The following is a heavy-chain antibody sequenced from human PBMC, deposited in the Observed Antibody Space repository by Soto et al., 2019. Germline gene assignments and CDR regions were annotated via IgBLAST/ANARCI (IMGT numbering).Heavy chain of an antibody. Sequence: QVQLVQSGAEVKKPGASVKVSCKASGYTFASYAISWMRQAPGQGLEWMGWISAYNGNTNYAQKLQGRVTMTTATSTTTAYTEPRSLSSDDTAVYYCARDPPPPDYWGQGPLLTASS. CDR1: GYTFASYA. J-gene: IGHJ4*02. V-gene: IGHV1-18*01. CDR2: ISAYNGNT. CDR3: ARDPPPPDY.